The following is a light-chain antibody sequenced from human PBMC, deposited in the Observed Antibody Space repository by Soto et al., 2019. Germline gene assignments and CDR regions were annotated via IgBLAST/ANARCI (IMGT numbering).Light chain of an antibody. J-gene: IGKJ1*01. CDR1: QCISNY. CDR3: QQSYSTTWT. Sequence: DIQMTQSPSALSASVGDRVTITCRASQCISNYLNWYQQKPGKAPKLLIYAASSLQSGVPSRFSGSGSETDFTLTISSLQPEDFATYSCQQSYSTTWTFGQGTKVDI. CDR2: AAS. V-gene: IGKV1-39*01.